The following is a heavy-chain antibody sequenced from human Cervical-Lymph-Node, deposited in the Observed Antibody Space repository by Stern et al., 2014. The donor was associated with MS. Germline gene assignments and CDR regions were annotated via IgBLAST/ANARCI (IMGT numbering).Heavy chain of an antibody. CDR2: IYWDDDK. D-gene: IGHD2-15*01. J-gene: IGHJ4*02. CDR1: GFSLTTAGVG. Sequence: ITLKESGPTLVKPTQTLTLTCTLSGFSLTTAGVGVGWIRQPPGKALQWLALIYWDDDKLYSPSLKNRLTITKDTSKNQVVLTMTNVDPVDTATYYCAHSRVKYCRGGTCYSSLFDYWGQGTLLTVSS. V-gene: IGHV2-5*02. CDR3: AHSRVKYCRGGTCYSSLFDY.